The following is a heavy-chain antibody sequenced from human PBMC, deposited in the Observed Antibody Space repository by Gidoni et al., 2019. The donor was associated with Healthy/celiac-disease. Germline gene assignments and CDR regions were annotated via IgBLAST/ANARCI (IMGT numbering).Heavy chain of an antibody. V-gene: IGHV3-74*01. CDR3: ARERVPTYYDYVWGSYRLSHRYYYYGMDV. CDR2: INRDGSTT. CDR1: GITFSSYW. Sequence: EVQLVESGGGLVQPGGSLRLSCAASGITFSSYWMNWVSQAPGKGLVCGSRINRDGSTTSYADSVKGRFTISRDNAKNTLYLQMNSPRAEDTAVYYCARERVPTYYDYVWGSYRLSHRYYYYGMDVWGQGTTVTVSS. J-gene: IGHJ6*02. D-gene: IGHD3-16*02.